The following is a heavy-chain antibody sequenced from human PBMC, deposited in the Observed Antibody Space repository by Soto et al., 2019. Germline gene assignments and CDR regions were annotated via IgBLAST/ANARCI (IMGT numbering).Heavy chain of an antibody. CDR1: GFSLSTSGGG. CDR2: IYWNDDN. CDR3: AHQGLHYYGSGSPRGKFDP. J-gene: IGHJ5*02. D-gene: IGHD3-10*01. V-gene: IGHV2-5*01. Sequence: SGPTLVNPTQTLTLTCTFSGFSLSTSGGGVGWIRQPPGKALECRAIIYWNDDNRYSPSLKSRLTITQDTSKNQVVLTMTNMEPVDPATDYCAHQGLHYYGSGSPRGKFDPLAQGTLVTVSS.